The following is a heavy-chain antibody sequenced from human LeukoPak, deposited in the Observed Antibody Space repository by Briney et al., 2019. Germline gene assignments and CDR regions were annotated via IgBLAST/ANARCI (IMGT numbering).Heavy chain of an antibody. V-gene: IGHV3-66*02. Sequence: GGSLRLSCAASGFTVSSNYMSWVRQAPGKGLEWVSVIYGGGSTYYADSVKGRFTISRDNSKNTLYLQMNSLRAEDTAVYYCAREGVSWSGSYYDYWGQGTLVTVSS. CDR3: AREGVSWSGSYYDY. D-gene: IGHD3-3*01. J-gene: IGHJ4*02. CDR1: GFTVSSNY. CDR2: IYGGGST.